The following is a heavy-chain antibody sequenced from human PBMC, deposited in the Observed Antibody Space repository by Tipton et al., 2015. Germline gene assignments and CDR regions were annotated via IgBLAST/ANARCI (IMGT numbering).Heavy chain of an antibody. CDR1: GGSISNYH. CDR3: ARDLEHGMDV. V-gene: IGHV4-59*01. CDR2: ISHRDGT. J-gene: IGHJ6*02. D-gene: IGHD5-24*01. Sequence: TLSLTCTVSGGSISNYHWGWIRQAPGKGLEWIGYISHRDGTNYNPSLKSRVTISLDTSKSQFSLRLISMTAADTAVYYCARDLEHGMDVWGQGTTVTVSS.